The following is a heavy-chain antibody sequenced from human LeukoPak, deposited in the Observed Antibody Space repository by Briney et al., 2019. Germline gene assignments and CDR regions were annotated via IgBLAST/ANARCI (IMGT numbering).Heavy chain of an antibody. V-gene: IGHV3-74*01. D-gene: IGHD5-24*01. CDR1: GFTFSGYW. CDR2: ISSDGSST. Sequence: PGGSLRLSCAASGFTFSGYWMDWVRQGPGKGLVWVSRISSDGSSTKYADSVKGRFTISRDNAKNTLYLQMNSLRAEDTAVYYCARIGGSNDFDYWGQGTLVTVSS. J-gene: IGHJ4*02. CDR3: ARIGGSNDFDY.